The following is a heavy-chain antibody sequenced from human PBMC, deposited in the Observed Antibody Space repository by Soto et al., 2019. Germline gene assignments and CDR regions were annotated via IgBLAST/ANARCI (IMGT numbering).Heavy chain of an antibody. D-gene: IGHD3-3*01. Sequence: PSETLSLTCTVSGGSISSYYWSWIRQPPGKGLEWIGYIYYSGSTNYNPSLKSRVTISVDTSKNQFSLKLSSVTAADTAVYYCAGLEWSNYGMDVWGQGTTVTVSS. CDR3: AGLEWSNYGMDV. CDR2: IYYSGST. V-gene: IGHV4-59*01. J-gene: IGHJ6*02. CDR1: GGSISSYY.